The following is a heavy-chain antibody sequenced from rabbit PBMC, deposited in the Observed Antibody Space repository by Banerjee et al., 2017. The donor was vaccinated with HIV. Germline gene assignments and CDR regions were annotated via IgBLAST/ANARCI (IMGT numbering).Heavy chain of an antibody. V-gene: IGHV1S40*01. CDR2: IYTGSSGTT. J-gene: IGHJ4*01. CDR3: ARANGGSSYSYFNL. D-gene: IGHD8-1*01. Sequence: QSLEEAGGDLVKPGASLPLTCTPSGFSFSSSYWIWWCRQAPGKGLEWIGCIYTGSSGTTYYANWAKGRFTISKTSSTTVTLLMTSLTAADTATYFCARANGGSSYSYFNLWGPGTLVTVS. CDR1: GFSFSSSYW.